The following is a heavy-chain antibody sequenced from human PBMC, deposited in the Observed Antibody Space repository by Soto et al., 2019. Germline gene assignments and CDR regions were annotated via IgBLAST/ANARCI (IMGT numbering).Heavy chain of an antibody. Sequence: SETLSLTCTVSGGSISSYYWSWIRQPPGKGLEWFGYIYYSGSTNYNPSLKSRVTISVDTSKNQFSLKLSSVTAADTAVYYCARSEYGDNRLVTFDIWGQGTMVTVSS. V-gene: IGHV4-59*01. CDR2: IYYSGST. CDR1: GGSISSYY. CDR3: ARSEYGDNRLVTFDI. J-gene: IGHJ3*02. D-gene: IGHD4-17*01.